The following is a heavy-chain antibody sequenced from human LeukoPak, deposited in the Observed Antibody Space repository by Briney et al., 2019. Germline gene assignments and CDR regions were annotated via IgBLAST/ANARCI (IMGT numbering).Heavy chain of an antibody. D-gene: IGHD3-22*01. Sequence: PGGSLRLSCAASGFTFSSYEMNWVRQAPGKGLEWVSYISSSSSTIYYADSVKGRFTISRDNAKNSLYLQMNSLRAEDAAVYYCARDRRVTMIVVVITDAFDIWGQGTMVTVSS. CDR2: ISSSSSTI. J-gene: IGHJ3*02. CDR1: GFTFSSYE. CDR3: ARDRRVTMIVVVITDAFDI. V-gene: IGHV3-48*01.